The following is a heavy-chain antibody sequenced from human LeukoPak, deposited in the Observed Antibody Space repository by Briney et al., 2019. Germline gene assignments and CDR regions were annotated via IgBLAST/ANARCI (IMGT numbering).Heavy chain of an antibody. Sequence: SSETLSFTCAVYGGSFSGYYWSWIRQPPGKGLEWIGEINHSGSTNYNPSLKSRVTISVDTSKNQFSLKLSSVTAADTAVYYCARGRVTMVRGVIMGYYFDYWGQGTLVTVSS. CDR3: ARGRVTMVRGVIMGYYFDY. CDR2: INHSGST. J-gene: IGHJ4*02. V-gene: IGHV4-34*01. D-gene: IGHD3-10*01. CDR1: GGSFSGYY.